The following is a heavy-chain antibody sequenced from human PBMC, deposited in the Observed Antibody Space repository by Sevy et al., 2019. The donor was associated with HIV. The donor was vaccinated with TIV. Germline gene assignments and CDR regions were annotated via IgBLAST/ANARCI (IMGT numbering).Heavy chain of an antibody. CDR3: AGGPSGAAAGRFDS. D-gene: IGHD6-13*01. V-gene: IGHV3-7*01. CDR2: INQGGNQK. J-gene: IGHJ4*02. CDR1: GFTFSSYW. Sequence: GGSLRLSCAASGFTFSSYWINWVRQAPGEGLEWVANINQGGNQKHYMDSVKGRFTISGDNAENALYLQMNSLGVEDTAVYYCAGGPSGAAAGRFDSWGQGTLVTVSS.